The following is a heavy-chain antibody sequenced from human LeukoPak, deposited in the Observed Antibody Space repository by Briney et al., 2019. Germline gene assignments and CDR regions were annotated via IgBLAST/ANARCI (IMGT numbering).Heavy chain of an antibody. D-gene: IGHD2-15*01. CDR1: GFTFDDYA. CDR2: INWNNDHY. J-gene: IGHJ6*03. Sequence: GGSLRLSCAASGFTFDDYAMHWARQAPGKGLEWVSAINWNNDHYGFADSVKGRFTISRDNAKNSLYLEMNSLRPDDSALYYCGKASTHSYYYIDVWGKGTTVIVSS. CDR3: GKASTHSYYYIDV. V-gene: IGHV3-9*01.